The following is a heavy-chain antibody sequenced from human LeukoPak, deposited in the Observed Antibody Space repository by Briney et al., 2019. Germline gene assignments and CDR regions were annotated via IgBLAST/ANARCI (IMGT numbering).Heavy chain of an antibody. CDR2: ISGRDGST. J-gene: IGHJ5*02. Sequence: GGSLRLSCAASGFTFSSSGMHWVRQAPGKGLEWVSAISGRDGSTYYAGSVKGRFTISRDNSKNTLYLQMNSLRGEDTAVYYCAKSGGVRFDPWGQGTLVTVSS. D-gene: IGHD3-16*01. CDR1: GFTFSSSG. V-gene: IGHV3-23*01. CDR3: AKSGGVRFDP.